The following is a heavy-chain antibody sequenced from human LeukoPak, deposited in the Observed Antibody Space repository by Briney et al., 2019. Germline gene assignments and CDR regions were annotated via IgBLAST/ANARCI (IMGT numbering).Heavy chain of an antibody. CDR1: GFIFSNYW. CDR3: ARGVWWIDS. Sequence: PGGSLRLSCAASGFIFSNYWMHWVRHAPGKGLVWVSRVNSDGSSTSYVDSVKGRFTISRDNAKNTLYLQMNSLRAEDPAVYYCARGVWWIDSWGPGTQVTVSS. J-gene: IGHJ4*02. CDR2: VNSDGSST. V-gene: IGHV3-74*01. D-gene: IGHD1-26*01.